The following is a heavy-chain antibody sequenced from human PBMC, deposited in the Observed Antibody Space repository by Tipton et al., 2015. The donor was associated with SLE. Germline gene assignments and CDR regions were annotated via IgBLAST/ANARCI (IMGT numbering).Heavy chain of an antibody. CDR2: INHSGST. CDR1: GGSISSYY. J-gene: IGHJ1*01. D-gene: IGHD6-13*01. Sequence: TLSLTCTVSGGSISSYYWSWIRQLPGKGLEWIGEINHSGSTNYNPSLKSRVTISVDTSKNQFSLKLSSVTAADTAVYYCARTGYSSSWLYFQHWGQGTLVTVAS. V-gene: IGHV4-34*01. CDR3: ARTGYSSSWLYFQH.